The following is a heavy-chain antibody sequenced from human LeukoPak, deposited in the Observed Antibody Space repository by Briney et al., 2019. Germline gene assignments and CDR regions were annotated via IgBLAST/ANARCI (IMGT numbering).Heavy chain of an antibody. CDR2: IYYSGST. CDR1: GGSISSSSYY. D-gene: IGHD3-22*01. Sequence: PSETLSLTCTVSGGSISSSSYYWGWIRQPPGKGLEWIGSIYYSGSTYYNPPLKSRVTISVDTSKNQFSLKLSSVTAADTAVYYCARDQDYYDSSDAFDIWGQGTMVTVSS. J-gene: IGHJ3*02. V-gene: IGHV4-39*07. CDR3: ARDQDYYDSSDAFDI.